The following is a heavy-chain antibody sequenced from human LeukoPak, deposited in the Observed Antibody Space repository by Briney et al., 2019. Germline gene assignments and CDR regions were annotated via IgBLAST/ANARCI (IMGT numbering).Heavy chain of an antibody. D-gene: IGHD2-2*01. CDR1: GGTFSSYA. V-gene: IGHV1-69*05. Sequence: PVASVKVSCKASGGTFSSYAISWVRQAPGQGLEWMGGIIPIFGTANYAQKFQGRVTITTDESTSTAYMELSSLRSEDTAVYYCARGLGYCSSTSCSPKDYFDYWGQGTLVTVSS. CDR3: ARGLGYCSSTSCSPKDYFDY. J-gene: IGHJ4*02. CDR2: IIPIFGTA.